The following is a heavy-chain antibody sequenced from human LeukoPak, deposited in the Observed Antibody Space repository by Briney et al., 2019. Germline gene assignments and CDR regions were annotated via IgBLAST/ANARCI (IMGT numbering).Heavy chain of an antibody. J-gene: IGHJ4*02. Sequence: PSETLSLTCSVSGVSITSNYWSWIRQPPGKGLEWLGYTHHSGATSYNPSLKSRSTMSLDTSNNQFSLKLSSVTAADTAVYHCARSSGHSYGDFDYWGQGNLVTVSS. CDR2: THHSGAT. CDR1: GVSITSNY. CDR3: ARSSGHSYGDFDY. V-gene: IGHV4-59*01. D-gene: IGHD5-18*01.